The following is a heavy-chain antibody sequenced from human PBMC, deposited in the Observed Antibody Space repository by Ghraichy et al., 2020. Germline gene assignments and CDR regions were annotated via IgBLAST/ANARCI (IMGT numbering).Heavy chain of an antibody. CDR1: GFSFSNYV. CDR3: AKGVRYFDWEPGDY. CDR2: VSGGGGST. V-gene: IGHV3-23*01. J-gene: IGHJ4*02. Sequence: GGSLRLSCAASGFSFSNYVMNWVRQASGKGLEWVSAVSGGGGSTYYADSLKGRFTVSRDNSKNTLYLQLNSLRAEDTAVYYCAKGVRYFDWEPGDYWGQGTLVTVSS. D-gene: IGHD3-9*01.